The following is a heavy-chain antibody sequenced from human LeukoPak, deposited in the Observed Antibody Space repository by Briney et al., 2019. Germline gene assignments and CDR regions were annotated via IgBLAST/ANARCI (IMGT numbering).Heavy chain of an antibody. J-gene: IGHJ3*02. CDR1: GGSISSSSYY. D-gene: IGHD2-2*01. Sequence: SETLSLTCTVSGGSISSSSYYWSWIRQPPGKGLEWIGEIIHSGSTNYNPSLKSRVTISVDTSKNQFSLKLSSVTAADTAVYYCARRGQDCSSTSCYAFDIWGQGTMVAVSS. CDR2: IIHSGST. CDR3: ARRGQDCSSTSCYAFDI. V-gene: IGHV4-39*07.